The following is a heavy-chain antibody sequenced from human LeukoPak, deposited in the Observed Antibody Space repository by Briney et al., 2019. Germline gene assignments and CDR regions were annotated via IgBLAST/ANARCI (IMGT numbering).Heavy chain of an antibody. D-gene: IGHD3-10*01. J-gene: IGHJ4*02. CDR1: GYSISSGYY. CDR3: ARDRGQRGRFGEFPNYYFDY. Sequence: SETLSLTCTVSGYSISSGYYWGWIRQPPGKGLEWIGSIYHSGSTYYNPSLKSRVTISVDTSKNQFSLKLSSVTAADTAVYYCARDRGQRGRFGEFPNYYFDYWGQGTLVTVSS. CDR2: IYHSGST. V-gene: IGHV4-38-2*02.